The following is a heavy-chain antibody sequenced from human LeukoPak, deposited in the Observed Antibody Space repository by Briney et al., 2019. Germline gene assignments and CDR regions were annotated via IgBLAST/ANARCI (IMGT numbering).Heavy chain of an antibody. Sequence: PGVSLRLCCAASGFTFSSYAMSWVRQAPGKGLEWVSSFSNSGGSTYYADSVKGRFTISRDNSKYTLYLQMSSLRAEDTAVYYCAKDPHNWGYYFDYWGQGTLVTVSS. CDR3: AKDPHNWGYYFDY. V-gene: IGHV3-23*01. CDR1: GFTFSSYA. J-gene: IGHJ4*02. CDR2: FSNSGGST. D-gene: IGHD7-27*01.